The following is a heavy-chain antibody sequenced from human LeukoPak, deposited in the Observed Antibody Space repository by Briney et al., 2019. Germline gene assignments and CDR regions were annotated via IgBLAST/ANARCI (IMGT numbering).Heavy chain of an antibody. CDR2: IWYDGSNK. D-gene: IGHD1-26*01. CDR3: ARGWELLYWYGMDV. V-gene: IGHV3-33*01. CDR1: GFTFSSYG. Sequence: GRSLRLSCAASGFTFSSYGMHWVRQAPGKGLEWVAVIWYDGSNKYYADSVKGRFTISRDNSKNMLYLQMNSLRAEDTAVYYCARGWELLYWYGMDVWGQGTTVTVSS. J-gene: IGHJ6*02.